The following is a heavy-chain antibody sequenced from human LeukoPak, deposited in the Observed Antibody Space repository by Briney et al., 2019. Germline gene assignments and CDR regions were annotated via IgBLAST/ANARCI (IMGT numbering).Heavy chain of an antibody. V-gene: IGHV3-30*18. CDR1: GFTFSSCG. Sequence: GGSLRLSCAASGFTFSSCGMHWVRQAPGKGLEWLAVFSYDGINKYYRESVKGRFTISRDNSKSTLSLQMNSLRPEDTGVYYCVKEADSGNYRTSDYWGQGTLVTVSS. D-gene: IGHD6-25*01. CDR2: FSYDGINK. CDR3: VKEADSGNYRTSDY. J-gene: IGHJ4*02.